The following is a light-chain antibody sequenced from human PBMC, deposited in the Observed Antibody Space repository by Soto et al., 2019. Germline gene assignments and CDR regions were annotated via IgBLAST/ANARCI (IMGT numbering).Light chain of an antibody. J-gene: IGLJ3*02. CDR1: SSNIGADYD. CDR2: DNV. Sequence: QSVLTQPPSVSGAPGQRITISCAGSSSNIGADYDVHWYQQFPGTAPKLLIYDNVNRPSGVPDRFSGSKSGTSASLAITGLQAEDDADYYCQSYDSGLSARVFGGGTKLTVL. V-gene: IGLV1-40*01. CDR3: QSYDSGLSARV.